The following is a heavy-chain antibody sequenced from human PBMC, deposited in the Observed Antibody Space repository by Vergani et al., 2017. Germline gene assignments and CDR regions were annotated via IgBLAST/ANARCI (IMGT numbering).Heavy chain of an antibody. D-gene: IGHD1-14*01. CDR2: IIPNFSPA. J-gene: IGHJ6*02. V-gene: IGHV1-69*01. Sequence: VQVVQSGAEVKKPGSSVRVSCKTSGGAFSTYAINWVRQAPGQGLEWMGAIIPNFSPARSAQKFQGRVTITADESTRTVYMELNSLRSDDSAVYYCARDRMGVRFRQPHYYGMDVWGQGTTVTVSS. CDR3: ARDRMGVRFRQPHYYGMDV. CDR1: GGAFSTYA.